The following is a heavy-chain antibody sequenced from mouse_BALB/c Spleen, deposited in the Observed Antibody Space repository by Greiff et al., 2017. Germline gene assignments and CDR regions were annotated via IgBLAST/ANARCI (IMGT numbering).Heavy chain of an antibody. J-gene: IGHJ4*01. CDR1: GFTFSSYA. D-gene: IGHD1-2*01. V-gene: IGHV5-9-4*01. CDR3: AGDSYYGHYAMDY. Sequence: EVKLVESGGGLVKPGGSLKLSCAASGFTFSSYAMSWVRQPPEKRLEWVAEISSGGSYTYYPDTVTGRITISRDNAKNTLYLEMSSLRSEDTAMYYCAGDSYYGHYAMDYWGQGTSVTVSS. CDR2: ISSGGSYT.